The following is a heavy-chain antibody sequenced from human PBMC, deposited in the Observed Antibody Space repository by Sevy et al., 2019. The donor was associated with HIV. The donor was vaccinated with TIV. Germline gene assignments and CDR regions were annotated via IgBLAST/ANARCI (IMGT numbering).Heavy chain of an antibody. Sequence: ASVKVSCKASGYTFTGYYMHWVRQAPGHGLEWMGRINPNSGGTNYAQKFQGRVTMTRDTSISTVYMELSRLRSDDTAVYYCARVVVGATAENWYFDLWGRGTLVTVSS. CDR2: INPNSGGT. V-gene: IGHV1-2*06. CDR1: GYTFTGYY. D-gene: IGHD1-26*01. J-gene: IGHJ2*01. CDR3: ARVVVGATAENWYFDL.